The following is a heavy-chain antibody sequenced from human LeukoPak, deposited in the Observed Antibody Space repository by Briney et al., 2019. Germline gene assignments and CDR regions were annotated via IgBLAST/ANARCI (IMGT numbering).Heavy chain of an antibody. CDR1: GGSISSYY. CDR2: IYYSGST. CDR3: ARARLYRIAAALWFDP. J-gene: IGHJ5*02. Sequence: SETLSLTCTVSGGSISSYYWSWIRQPPGKGLEWIGYIYYSGSTNYNPSLKSRVTISVDTSKNQFSLKLSSVTAADTAVYYCARARLYRIAAALWFDPWGQGTLVTVSS. D-gene: IGHD6-13*01. V-gene: IGHV4-59*01.